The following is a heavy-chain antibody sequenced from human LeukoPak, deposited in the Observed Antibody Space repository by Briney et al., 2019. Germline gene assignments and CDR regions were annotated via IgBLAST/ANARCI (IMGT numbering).Heavy chain of an antibody. D-gene: IGHD2-2*01. Sequence: ASVKVSCKASGYTFTSYGISWLRQAPGQGLEWMGWISAYNGNTNYAQKLQGRVTMTTDTSTSTAYMELRSLRSVDTAVYYCARSGCSSTSCYGWFDPWGQGTLVTVSS. CDR1: GYTFTSYG. CDR3: ARSGCSSTSCYGWFDP. CDR2: ISAYNGNT. V-gene: IGHV1-18*01. J-gene: IGHJ5*02.